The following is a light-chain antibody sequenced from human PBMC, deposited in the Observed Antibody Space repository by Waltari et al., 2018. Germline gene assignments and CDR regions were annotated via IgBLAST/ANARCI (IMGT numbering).Light chain of an antibody. CDR3: QVWDTSSDHPV. V-gene: IGLV3-21*03. CDR1: TIGSTS. J-gene: IGLJ2*01. CDR2: DDS. Sequence: SYELTQPPSVSVAPGKTARITCGGRTIGSTSLHWYQQKPGQAPVLVVYDDSDRPSGIPERLSVSNSGNTATLTITRVEAGDEADYYCQVWDTSSDHPVFGGGTKLTVL.